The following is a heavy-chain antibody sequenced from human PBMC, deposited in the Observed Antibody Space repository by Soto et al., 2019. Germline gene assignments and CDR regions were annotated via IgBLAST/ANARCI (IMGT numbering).Heavy chain of an antibody. CDR3: ARGRYSSSWDNWFDP. CDR2: MNPNSGNT. Sequence: ASVKGSCKASGYTFTRYDINSVRQATGQGLEWMGWMNPNSGNTGYAQKFQGRVTMTRNTSISTAYMELSSLRSEDTAVYYCARGRYSSSWDNWFDPWGQGTLVTVSS. D-gene: IGHD6-13*01. V-gene: IGHV1-8*01. J-gene: IGHJ5*02. CDR1: GYTFTRYD.